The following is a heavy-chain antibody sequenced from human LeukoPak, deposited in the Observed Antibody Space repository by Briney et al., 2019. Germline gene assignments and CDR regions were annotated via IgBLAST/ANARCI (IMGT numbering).Heavy chain of an antibody. J-gene: IGHJ4*02. CDR2: IYYSGST. Sequence: PSETLSLTCTVSGGSISSYYWSWIRQPPGRGLEWIGYIYYSGSTNYNPSLKSRVTISVDTSKNQFSLKLSSVTAADTAVYYCARMEAWVGVTTGPRGFDYWGQGTQVTVSS. D-gene: IGHD1-26*01. CDR1: GGSISSYY. V-gene: IGHV4-59*08. CDR3: ARMEAWVGVTTGPRGFDY.